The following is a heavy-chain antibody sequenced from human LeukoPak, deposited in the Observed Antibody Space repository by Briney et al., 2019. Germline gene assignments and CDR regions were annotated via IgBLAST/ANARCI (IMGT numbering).Heavy chain of an antibody. V-gene: IGHV4-34*01. Sequence: SETLSLTCAVYGGSFSGYYWSWIRQPPGKGLEWIGEINHSGSTNYNPSLKSRVTISVDTSKNQFSLKLSSVTAADTAVYYCARHQRGYCSSTSCYVGGYYYYYYMDVWGKGTTVTISS. J-gene: IGHJ6*03. CDR3: ARHQRGYCSSTSCYVGGYYYYYYMDV. CDR2: INHSGST. D-gene: IGHD2-2*01. CDR1: GGSFSGYY.